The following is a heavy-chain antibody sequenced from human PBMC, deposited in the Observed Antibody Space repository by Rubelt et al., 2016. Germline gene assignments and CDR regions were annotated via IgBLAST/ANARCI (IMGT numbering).Heavy chain of an antibody. V-gene: IGHV3-48*04. D-gene: IGHD3-3*01. CDR3: ARDHTYDFWSGYSNWFDP. CDR2: ISSSSSTI. J-gene: IGHJ5*02. Sequence: MNWVRQAPGKGLEWVSYISSSSSTIYYADSVKGRFTISRDNAKNSLYLQMNSLRAEDTAVYYCARDHTYDFWSGYSNWFDPWGQGTLVTVSS.